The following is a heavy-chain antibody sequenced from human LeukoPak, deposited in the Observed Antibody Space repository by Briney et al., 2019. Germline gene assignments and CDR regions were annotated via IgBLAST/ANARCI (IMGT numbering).Heavy chain of an antibody. CDR2: ITTYNGNT. CDR1: GYTFTSYP. V-gene: IGHV1-18*01. CDR3: ARGYDYGAYVGDFDY. D-gene: IGHD4-17*01. Sequence: ASVKVSCTTSGYTFTSYPLTWVRQAPGQGLEWMGWITTYNGNTNYAQKLQGRVTITTDTSTSTAYMDLRGLRSHDTAVYCCARGYDYGAYVGDFDYWGQGTLVTVSS. J-gene: IGHJ4*02.